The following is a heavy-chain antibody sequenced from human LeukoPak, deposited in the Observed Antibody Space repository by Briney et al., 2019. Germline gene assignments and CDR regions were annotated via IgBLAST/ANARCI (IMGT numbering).Heavy chain of an antibody. CDR3: AKVMIFGVVRVSPVDY. Sequence: GGSLRLSCAASGFTFSSYGMHWVRQAPGKGLEWVAFIRYDGSNKYYADSVKGRFTISRDNSKNTLYLQMNSLRAEDTAVYYCAKVMIFGVVRVSPVDYWGQGTLVTVSS. D-gene: IGHD3-3*01. J-gene: IGHJ4*02. V-gene: IGHV3-30*02. CDR2: IRYDGSNK. CDR1: GFTFSSYG.